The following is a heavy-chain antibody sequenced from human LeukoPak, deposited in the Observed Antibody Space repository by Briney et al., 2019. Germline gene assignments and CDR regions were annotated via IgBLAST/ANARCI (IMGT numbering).Heavy chain of an antibody. CDR3: ARSRIAVAPADF. CDR1: GGSIGSFY. CDR2: IYYTGST. D-gene: IGHD6-19*01. J-gene: IGHJ4*02. V-gene: IGHV4-59*12. Sequence: SETLSLTCTVSGGSIGSFYWRWIRQPPGKGLEWIGYIYYTGSTNYNPSLKSRVTISVDTSKNQFSLNLSSVTAADTAIYYCARSRIAVAPADFWGQGILVTVSS.